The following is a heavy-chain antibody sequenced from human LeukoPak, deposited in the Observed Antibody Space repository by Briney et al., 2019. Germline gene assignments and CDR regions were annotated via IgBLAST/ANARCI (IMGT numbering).Heavy chain of an antibody. CDR2: SYTSGCT. J-gene: IGHJ6*03. CDR3: ARVSSGSYYNYYYYYMVV. CDR1: SGSISSGNYY. D-gene: IGHD1-26*01. V-gene: IGHV4-61*02. Sequence: PSETLSLTCTVSSGSISSGNYYWRWIRQPAGKVRGWNGRSYTSGCTNYNPSLKSRVTIAVDPSKNQFSLKLSSVTAADTAVYYCARVSSGSYYNYYYYYMVVWGKGTTVTVSS.